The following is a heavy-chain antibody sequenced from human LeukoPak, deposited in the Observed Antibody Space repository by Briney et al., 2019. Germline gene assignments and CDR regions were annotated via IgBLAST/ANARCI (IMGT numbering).Heavy chain of an antibody. CDR3: AKALGSYFSCYIDY. CDR2: ISWDGGST. CDR1: GFTFDDYT. Sequence: GGSLRLSCAASGFTFDDYTMHWVRQAPGKGLEWVYLISWDGGSTYYADSVKGRFTISRDNSKNSLYLQMNSLRTEDTALYYCAKALGSYFSCYIDYWGQGTLVTVSS. D-gene: IGHD1-26*01. V-gene: IGHV3-43*01. J-gene: IGHJ4*02.